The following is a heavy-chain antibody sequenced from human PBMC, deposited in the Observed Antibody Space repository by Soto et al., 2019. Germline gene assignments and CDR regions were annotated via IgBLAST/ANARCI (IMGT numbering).Heavy chain of an antibody. V-gene: IGHV3-23*01. Sequence: GGSLRLSCAASGFTFSSYAMSWVRQAPGKGLEWVSAISGSGGSTYYADSVKGRFTISRDNSKNTLYLQRNSLRAEDTAVYYCAKSPPDSSSWYYYYYMDVWGKGTTVTVSS. CDR2: ISGSGGST. J-gene: IGHJ6*03. D-gene: IGHD6-13*01. CDR1: GFTFSSYA. CDR3: AKSPPDSSSWYYYYYMDV.